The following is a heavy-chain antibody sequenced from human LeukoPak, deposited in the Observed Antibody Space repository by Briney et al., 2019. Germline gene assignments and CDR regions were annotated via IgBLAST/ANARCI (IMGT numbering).Heavy chain of an antibody. J-gene: IGHJ3*02. CDR3: ARDRHGSGSYTAFDI. D-gene: IGHD3-10*01. V-gene: IGHV3-53*01. Sequence: PGGSLRLSCAASGFTVSSNYMSWVRQAPGKGLEWVSVIYSGGNTYYADSVKGRFTISRDDSKNTLYLQMNSLRAEDTAVYYCARDRHGSGSYTAFDIWGQGTMVTVSS. CDR1: GFTVSSNY. CDR2: IYSGGNT.